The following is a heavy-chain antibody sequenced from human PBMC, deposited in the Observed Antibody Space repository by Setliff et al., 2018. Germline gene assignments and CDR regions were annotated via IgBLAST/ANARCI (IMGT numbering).Heavy chain of an antibody. CDR1: RFTFSNYW. Sequence: GALRLSCAASRFTFSNYWMSWVRQAPGKGLEWVAVMSLDETNKYYADSVKGRFTISRDNSTNTLYLQMNSLRAEDTAVYYCAKVVPLYSYGSLDYWGQGTLVTVSS. J-gene: IGHJ4*02. CDR3: AKVVPLYSYGSLDY. V-gene: IGHV3-30*18. D-gene: IGHD5-18*01. CDR2: MSLDETNK.